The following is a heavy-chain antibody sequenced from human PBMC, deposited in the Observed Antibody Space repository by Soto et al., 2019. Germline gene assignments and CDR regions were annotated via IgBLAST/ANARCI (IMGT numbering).Heavy chain of an antibody. CDR2: ISAYNGNT. J-gene: IGHJ5*02. CDR3: AKSGDSRSWPHNWFDP. D-gene: IGHD6-13*01. V-gene: IGHV1-18*04. CDR1: GYTFTSYG. Sequence: GASVKVSCKASGYTFTSYGISWVRQAPGQGLEWMGWISAYNGNTNYAQKLQGRVTMTTDTSTSTAYMELRSLRSDDTAVYYCAKSGDSRSWPHNWFDPWGQGTLVTVSP.